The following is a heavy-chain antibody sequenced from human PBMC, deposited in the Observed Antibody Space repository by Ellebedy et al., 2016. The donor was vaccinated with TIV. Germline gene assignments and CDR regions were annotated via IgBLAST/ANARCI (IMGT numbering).Heavy chain of an antibody. CDR2: ISSNGGST. CDR1: GFTFSSYA. J-gene: IGHJ4*02. D-gene: IGHD1-26*01. CDR3: ARGSSGSPMARLNY. Sequence: PGGSLRLSCAASGFTFSSYAMHWVRQAPGKGLEYVSAISSNGGSTYYANSVKGRFTISRDNSKNTLYLQMGSLRAEDMAVYYCARGSSGSPMARLNYWGQGTLVTVSS. V-gene: IGHV3-64*01.